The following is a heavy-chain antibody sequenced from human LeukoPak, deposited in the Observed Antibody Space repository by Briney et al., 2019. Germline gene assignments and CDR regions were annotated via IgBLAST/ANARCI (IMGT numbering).Heavy chain of an antibody. CDR1: GGSISSSSYY. D-gene: IGHD1-26*01. CDR3: ARVMSGSYHDY. CDR2: IYYSGST. V-gene: IGHV4-39*01. J-gene: IGHJ4*02. Sequence: PSETLSLTCTVSGGSISSSSYYWGWIRQPPGKGLERIGSIYYSGSTYYNPSLKSRVTISVDTSKNQFSLKLSSVTAADTAVYYCARVMSGSYHDYWGQGTLVTVSS.